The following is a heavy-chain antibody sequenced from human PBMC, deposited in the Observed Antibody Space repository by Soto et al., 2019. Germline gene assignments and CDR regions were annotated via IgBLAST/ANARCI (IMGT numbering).Heavy chain of an antibody. J-gene: IGHJ6*03. CDR2: IYYSGST. Sequence: PSETLSLTCTVSGGSISSYYWSWIRQPPGKGLEWIGYIYYSGSTNYNPSLKSRITISVDTSKNQFSLKLSSVTAADTAVYYCARVIAARWDYYYYYMDVWGKGTTVTVSS. CDR1: GGSISSYY. V-gene: IGHV4-59*01. D-gene: IGHD6-6*01. CDR3: ARVIAARWDYYYYYMDV.